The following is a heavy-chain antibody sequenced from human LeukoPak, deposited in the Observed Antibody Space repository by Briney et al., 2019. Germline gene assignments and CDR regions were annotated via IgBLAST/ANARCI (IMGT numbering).Heavy chain of an antibody. J-gene: IGHJ6*02. D-gene: IGHD6-19*01. CDR2: IYSGGST. Sequence: GGALRISCAAPGFTVSSNYMSWGRQATGKGLEWVSVIYSGGSTYYADPVKGRFTISRDNSKNTLYLQMNSLRAEDTAVYYCAREQTRDSSGWYGSDYGMDVWGQGTTVTVSS. V-gene: IGHV3-53*01. CDR3: AREQTRDSSGWYGSDYGMDV. CDR1: GFTVSSNY.